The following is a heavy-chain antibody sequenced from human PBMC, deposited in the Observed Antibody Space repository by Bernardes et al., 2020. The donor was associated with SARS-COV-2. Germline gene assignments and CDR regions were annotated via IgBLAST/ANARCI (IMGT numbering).Heavy chain of an antibody. CDR1: GFTFDDYA. CDR2: ISWNSGSI. J-gene: IGHJ4*02. CDR3: AKGDFWSGYFPGY. D-gene: IGHD3-3*01. V-gene: IGHV3-9*01. Sequence: SLRLSCAASGFTFDDYAMHWVRQAPGKGLEWVSGISWNSGSIGYADSVKGRFTISRDNAKNSLYLQMNSLRAEDTALYYCAKGDFWSGYFPGYWGQGTLVTVSS.